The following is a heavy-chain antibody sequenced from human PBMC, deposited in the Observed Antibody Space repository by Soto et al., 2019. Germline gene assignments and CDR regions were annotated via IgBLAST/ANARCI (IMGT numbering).Heavy chain of an antibody. CDR2: IYRTGRT. CDR3: ARGVRA. D-gene: IGHD3-10*01. V-gene: IGHV4-31*03. Sequence: QVQLQESGPGRVRPLQTLSLTCTVSGDSINIGGYYWSWIRQHPGKGLEWIGYIYRTGRTSYNPSLKSRVTISLDSSKSQFSLRLTSVTVADTAVYYCARGVRAWGQGTLVTVSS. CDR1: GDSINIGGYY. J-gene: IGHJ5*02.